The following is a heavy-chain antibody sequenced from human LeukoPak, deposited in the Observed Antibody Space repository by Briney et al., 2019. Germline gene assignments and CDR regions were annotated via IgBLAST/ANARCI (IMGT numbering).Heavy chain of an antibody. Sequence: GGSLRLSCAASGFTFSDYYMSWIRQAPGKGLEWVSYISSSSSYTNYADSVKGRFTISRDNAKNSLYLQMNSLRAEDTAVYYCARDRGGGIAAADHLGSDNWGQGTLVTVSS. CDR2: ISSSSSYT. CDR1: GFTFSDYY. V-gene: IGHV3-11*06. CDR3: ARDRGGGIAAADHLGSDN. J-gene: IGHJ4*02. D-gene: IGHD6-13*01.